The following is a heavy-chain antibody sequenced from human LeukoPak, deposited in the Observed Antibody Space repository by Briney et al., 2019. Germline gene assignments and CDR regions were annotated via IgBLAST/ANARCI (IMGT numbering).Heavy chain of an antibody. CDR2: INPNSGGT. D-gene: IGHD2-15*01. CDR1: GNTFTGYY. CDR3: ARRPQYCRGGACYD. V-gene: IGHV1-2*02. Sequence: ASVKVSSKASGNTFTGYYMHWVRQAPGQGLEWMAWINPNSGGTNYAQKFQGRVTMTRDTSISSAYMELSRLRSDDTAVYYCARRPQYCRGGACYDWGQGTLVTVSS. J-gene: IGHJ4*02.